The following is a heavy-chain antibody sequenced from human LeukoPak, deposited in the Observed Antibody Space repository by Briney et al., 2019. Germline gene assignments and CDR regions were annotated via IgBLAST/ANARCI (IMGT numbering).Heavy chain of an antibody. V-gene: IGHV3-30-3*01. CDR1: GFTFSSYA. CDR2: ISYDGSNK. J-gene: IGHJ4*02. D-gene: IGHD1-26*01. Sequence: GRSLRLSCAASGFTFSSYAMHRVRQAPGKGLEWVAVISYDGSNKYYADSVKGRFTISRDNSKNTLYLQMNSLRAEDTAVYYCARDGSGSYMDYWGQGTLVTVSS. CDR3: ARDGSGSYMDY.